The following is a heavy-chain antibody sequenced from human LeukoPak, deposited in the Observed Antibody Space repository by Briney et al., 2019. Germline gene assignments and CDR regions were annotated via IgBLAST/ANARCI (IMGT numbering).Heavy chain of an antibody. V-gene: IGHV3-23*01. CDR2: ILGGGNT. J-gene: IGHJ4*02. D-gene: IGHD3-22*01. CDR3: ARDGELTYYYDSSGYYSPFGDY. CDR1: GFTFTTYA. Sequence: SGGSLRLSCAASGFTFTTYAMNWVRQAPGKGLEWVSAILGGGNTYYADSVKGRFTISRDNAKNTLYLQMNSLRAEDTAVYYCARDGELTYYYDSSGYYSPFGDYWGQGTLVTGSS.